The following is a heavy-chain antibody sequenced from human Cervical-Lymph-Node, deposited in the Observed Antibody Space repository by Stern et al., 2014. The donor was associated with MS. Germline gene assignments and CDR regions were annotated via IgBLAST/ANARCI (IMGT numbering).Heavy chain of an antibody. CDR2: IYYSGST. J-gene: IGHJ5*02. Sequence: QVQLQQSGPGLVKPSETLSLTCTVSGGSISSYYWSWIRQPPGKGLEWIGYIYYSGSTNYNPSLKSRVTISVDTSKNQFSLKLSSVTAADTAVYYCARGPYSSSWYENWFDPWGQGTLVTVSS. CDR1: GGSISSYY. CDR3: ARGPYSSSWYENWFDP. V-gene: IGHV4-59*01. D-gene: IGHD6-13*01.